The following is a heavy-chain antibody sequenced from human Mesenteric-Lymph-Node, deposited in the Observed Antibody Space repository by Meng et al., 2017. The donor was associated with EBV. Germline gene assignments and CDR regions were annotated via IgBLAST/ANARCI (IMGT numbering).Heavy chain of an antibody. CDR3: ARGSNWFDR. Sequence: QVQLVQSGSELKKSGASAKVSCKASGYIFTSDAINWVRQTPGHGLEWMGWINTNTGKPMYAQGFTGRFVFSLDNPINTAYLQINSLQTDDTAVYYCARGSNWFDRWGQGTLVTVSS. J-gene: IGHJ5*02. V-gene: IGHV7-4-1*02. CDR1: GYIFTSDA. CDR2: INTNTGKP.